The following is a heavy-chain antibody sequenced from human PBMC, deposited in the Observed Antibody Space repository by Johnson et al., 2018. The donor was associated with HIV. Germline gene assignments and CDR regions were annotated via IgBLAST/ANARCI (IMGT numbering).Heavy chain of an antibody. J-gene: IGHJ3*02. V-gene: IGHV3-9*01. CDR2: ISWNSGSI. CDR1: GFTVTNKY. Sequence: LVESGGGLVQPGGSLRLSCAASGFTVTNKYMSWVRQAPGKGLEWVSGISWNSGSIGSADSAKGRFTISRDNAKNSLYLQMKRLRAEDTALYYCARDLAYGDIELVSAFDIWGQGTMVTVCS. D-gene: IGHD2-8*02. CDR3: ARDLAYGDIELVSAFDI.